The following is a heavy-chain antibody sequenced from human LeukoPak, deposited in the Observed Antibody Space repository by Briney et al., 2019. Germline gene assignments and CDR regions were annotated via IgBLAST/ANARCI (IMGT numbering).Heavy chain of an antibody. CDR2: ISGSGSGSTK. V-gene: IGHV3-48*02. CDR1: GFTFSTYS. J-gene: IGHJ4*02. Sequence: GGSLRLSCAASGFTFSTYSMNWVRQAPGKGLEWISYISGSGSGSTKYYAESVKGRFTISRDNAKNSLYLQMNSLRDGDTAMYYCARADTVAFNYFDYWGQGTLVTVSS. D-gene: IGHD5-12*01. CDR3: ARADTVAFNYFDY.